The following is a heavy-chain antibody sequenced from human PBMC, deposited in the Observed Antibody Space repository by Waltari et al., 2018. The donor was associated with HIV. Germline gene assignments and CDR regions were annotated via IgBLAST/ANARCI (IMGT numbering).Heavy chain of an antibody. J-gene: IGHJ4*02. CDR3: AKQYDDTGLDDY. Sequence: QVQLLESGGSVVQSGTSVRLSCAAPGFSFRLDGMHWVRQAPGKGLEWVAGISDSGRNKHYADSVEGRFVISRDNVKNRVYLQMNGLTGEDTAVYYCAKQYDDTGLDDYWGQGTLVSVSS. V-gene: IGHV3-30*18. CDR2: ISDSGRNK. D-gene: IGHD2-8*02. CDR1: GFSFRLDG.